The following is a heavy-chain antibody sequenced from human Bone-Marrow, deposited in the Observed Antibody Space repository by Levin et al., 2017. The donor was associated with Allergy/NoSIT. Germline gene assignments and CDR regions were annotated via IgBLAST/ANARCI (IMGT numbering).Heavy chain of an antibody. J-gene: IGHJ4*02. V-gene: IGHV1-18*01. CDR1: GYTFTSYG. CDR3: ARDAYDFWSGYYFDY. Sequence: GESLKISCKASGYTFTSYGISWVRQAPGQGLEWMGWISAYNGNTNYAQKLQGRVTMTTDTSTSTAYMELRSLRSDDTAVYYCARDAYDFWSGYYFDYWGQGTLVTVSS. D-gene: IGHD3-3*01. CDR2: ISAYNGNT.